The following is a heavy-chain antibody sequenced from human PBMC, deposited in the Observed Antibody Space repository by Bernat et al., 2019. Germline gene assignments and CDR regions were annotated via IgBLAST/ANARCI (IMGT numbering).Heavy chain of an antibody. V-gene: IGHV3-23*01. D-gene: IGHD3-10*01. J-gene: IGHJ4*02. CDR3: ANEGLWFGEENF. CDR2: ISGSGGST. Sequence: EVQLLESGGGLVQPGGSLRLSCAASGFTFSSYSMSWVRQVPGKGLEWVSAISGSGGSTYYADSVKGRFTISRDNSKNTLYLQMNSLRAEDTAVYYCANEGLWFGEENFWGQGTLVTVSS. CDR1: GFTFSSYS.